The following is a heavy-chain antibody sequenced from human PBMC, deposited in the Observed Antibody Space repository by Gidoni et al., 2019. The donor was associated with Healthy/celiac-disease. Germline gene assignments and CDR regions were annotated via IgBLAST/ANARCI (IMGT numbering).Heavy chain of an antibody. V-gene: IGHV3-30-3*01. Sequence: QVQLVESGGGVVQPGRSLRLSCAASGFTFSSYAMHWVRQAPGKGLEWVAVISYDGSNKYYADSVKGRFTISRDNSKNTLYLQMNSLRAEDTAVYYCARAQEGLYFDLWGRGTLVTVSS. CDR3: ARAQEGLYFDL. CDR2: ISYDGSNK. CDR1: GFTFSSYA. J-gene: IGHJ2*01.